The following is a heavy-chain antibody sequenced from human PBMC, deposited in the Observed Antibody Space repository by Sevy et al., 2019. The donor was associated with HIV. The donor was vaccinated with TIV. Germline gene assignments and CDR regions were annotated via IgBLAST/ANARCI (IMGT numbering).Heavy chain of an antibody. CDR3: ARVAVEYCTNDCYHRFDH. Sequence: GGSLRLSCVASGFTFPIYSVLWVRQAPGKGLEWLTLISYDGNYKYYADSVKGRFTISRDNSNNILYLPMSSLRVEDTALYFCARVAVEYCTNDCYHRFDHWGLGTLVTVSS. CDR1: GFTFPIYS. V-gene: IGHV3-30*04. J-gene: IGHJ4*02. D-gene: IGHD2-8*01. CDR2: ISYDGNYK.